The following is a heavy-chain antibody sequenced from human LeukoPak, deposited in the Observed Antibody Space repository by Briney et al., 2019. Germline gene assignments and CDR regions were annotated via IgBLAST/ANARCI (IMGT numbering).Heavy chain of an antibody. CDR3: ARSVADSSGYYHWFDP. J-gene: IGHJ5*02. V-gene: IGHV1-2*02. Sequence: ASMKVSCTASRYTFTGYYMHWVRQAPGQGLEWMGWINPNDGDTNYAQKFRGRVTMTRDTSTSTAYMELSRLRSDDTAVYFCARSVADSSGYYHWFDPWGQGTLVIVSS. D-gene: IGHD3-22*01. CDR2: INPNDGDT. CDR1: RYTFTGYY.